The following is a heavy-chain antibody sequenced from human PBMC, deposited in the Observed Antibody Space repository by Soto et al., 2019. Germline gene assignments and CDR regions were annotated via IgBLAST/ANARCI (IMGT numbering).Heavy chain of an antibody. CDR3: ARGDGGEQQLVLLESDP. D-gene: IGHD6-13*01. Sequence: PGGSLRLSCAASGFTFSSYWMHWVRQAPGEGLVWVSRINSDGSSTSYADSVKGRFTISRDNAKNTLYLQMNSLRAEDTAVYYCARGDGGEQQLVLLESDPWGQGTLVTVSS. J-gene: IGHJ5*02. CDR2: INSDGSST. V-gene: IGHV3-74*01. CDR1: GFTFSSYW.